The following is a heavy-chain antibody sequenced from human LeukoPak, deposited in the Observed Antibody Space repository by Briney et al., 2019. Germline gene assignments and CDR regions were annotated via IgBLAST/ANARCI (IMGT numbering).Heavy chain of an antibody. D-gene: IGHD3-10*01. J-gene: IGHJ4*02. CDR3: AREVVRGVIGLDY. CDR2: INHSGST. CDR1: GGSFSGYY. V-gene: IGHV4-34*01. Sequence: PSETLSLTCAVYGGSFSGYYWSWSRHPPGKGLEWIGEINHSGSTNYNPSLKSRVTISVDTFKNKFSLKLSSVTAADTAVYYCAREVVRGVIGLDYWGQGTLVTVSS.